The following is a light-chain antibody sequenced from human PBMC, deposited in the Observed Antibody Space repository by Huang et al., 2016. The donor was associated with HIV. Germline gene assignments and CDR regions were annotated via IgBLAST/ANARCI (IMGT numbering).Light chain of an antibody. V-gene: IGKV1-39*01. CDR2: AAS. Sequence: DIQMTQSPSSLSASVGDRVTITCRASQSISSYLNWYQQKPGKSPRLLIYAASSLQSGVLSRFSGSGSGTDFTLTISSLQPEDFATYYCQQSYSTSPYTFGQGTKLEIK. CDR1: QSISSY. J-gene: IGKJ2*01. CDR3: QQSYSTSPYT.